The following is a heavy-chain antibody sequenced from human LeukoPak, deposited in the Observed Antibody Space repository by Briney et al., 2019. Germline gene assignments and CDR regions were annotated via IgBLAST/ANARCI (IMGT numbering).Heavy chain of an antibody. J-gene: IGHJ6*03. CDR1: GYSISSGYY. V-gene: IGHV4-38-2*02. Sequence: SETLSLTCTVSGYSISSGYYWGWIRQPPGKGLEGIGSIYHSGSTYYNPSLKSRVTISVDTSKNQFSLKLSSVTAADTAVYYCARGGRSSSWLGGDYYYYMDVWGKGTTVTISS. CDR2: IYHSGST. CDR3: ARGGRSSSWLGGDYYYYMDV. D-gene: IGHD6-13*01.